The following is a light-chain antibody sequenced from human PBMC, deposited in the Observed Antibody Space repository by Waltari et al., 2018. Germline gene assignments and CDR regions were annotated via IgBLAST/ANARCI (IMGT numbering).Light chain of an antibody. CDR1: QSLVYSDGDTY. CDR3: QQYNTYPLT. Sequence: DVVMTQSPLSLPATVGQPASISCRSSQSLVYSDGDTYLNWFQQRPGQSPRLLIYKVSNRDSGVPDRFSGSESGTEFTLTISSLQPDDFATYYCQQYNTYPLTFGQGTRLEI. V-gene: IGKV2-30*01. J-gene: IGKJ5*01. CDR2: KVS.